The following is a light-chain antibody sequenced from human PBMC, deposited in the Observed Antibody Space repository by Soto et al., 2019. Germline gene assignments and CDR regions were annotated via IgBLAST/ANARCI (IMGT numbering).Light chain of an antibody. CDR3: GTWDSSLSAVV. CDR2: DNN. J-gene: IGLJ2*01. V-gene: IGLV1-51*01. CDR1: SSNIGNNY. Sequence: QSVLTQPPSVSAAPGQKVTISCSGSSSNIGNNYVSWYQQLPGTAPKLLIYDNNKRPSGIPDRFSGSKSGTSATLGITGLQTVDEADYYCGTWDSSLSAVVFGGATKLTVL.